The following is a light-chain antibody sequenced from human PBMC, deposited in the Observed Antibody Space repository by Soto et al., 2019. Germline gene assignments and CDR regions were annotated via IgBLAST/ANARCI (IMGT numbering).Light chain of an antibody. CDR1: QGVSSY. V-gene: IGKV1-27*01. Sequence: DIQLTQSPSSLSASVGGRVTITCRVSQGVSSYLDWDRQKPGRVPKLLIYSASNLQSGVQSRFSGSGSGTDFTLTISSLQPEDVATFSGQRTYDASITFGQGTRLEIK. CDR2: SAS. J-gene: IGKJ5*01. CDR3: QRTYDASIT.